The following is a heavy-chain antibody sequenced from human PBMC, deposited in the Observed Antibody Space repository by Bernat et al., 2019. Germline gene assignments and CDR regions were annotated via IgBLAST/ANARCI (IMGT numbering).Heavy chain of an antibody. V-gene: IGHV2-70*15. J-gene: IGHJ4*02. Sequence: QVTLRESGPALVKPTQTLTLTCTFSGFSLSTSGMCVSWIRQPPGKALEWLARIDWDDDKYYSTSLKTRLTISKDTSKNQVVLTMTNMDPVDTATYYCARSRFYTYSPNPPFDSWGQGTLVTFSS. D-gene: IGHD6-13*01. CDR2: IDWDDDK. CDR3: ARSRFYTYSPNPPFDS. CDR1: GFSLSTSGMC.